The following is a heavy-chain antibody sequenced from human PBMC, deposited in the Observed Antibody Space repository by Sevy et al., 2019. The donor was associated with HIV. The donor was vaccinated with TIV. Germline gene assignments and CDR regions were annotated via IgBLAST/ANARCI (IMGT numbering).Heavy chain of an antibody. Sequence: ASVKVSCKASGYRFTNFGLSWVRQAPGQGLEWMGWISGHDGETNYAQRFQGRVTLTTDKSTRTAYMELRSLRSDDTATYFCARGVDSYGAYYYYMDVWGSWTTVTASS. V-gene: IGHV1-18*01. CDR2: ISGHDGET. CDR3: ARGVDSYGAYYYYMDV. D-gene: IGHD4-17*01. J-gene: IGHJ6*03. CDR1: GYRFTNFG.